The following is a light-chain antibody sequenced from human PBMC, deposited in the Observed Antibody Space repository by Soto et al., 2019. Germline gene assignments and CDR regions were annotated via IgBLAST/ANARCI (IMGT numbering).Light chain of an antibody. CDR1: QGISNY. Sequence: DIQMTQSPSSLSASVGDRVTITCRASQGISNYLAWYQQKPGKVPKLLIYAASTLQSGVPSRFSGSGSGTEFTLNISSLQPEDVATYCCQKYNSAPWTFGQGTKVEIK. CDR3: QKYNSAPWT. V-gene: IGKV1-27*01. CDR2: AAS. J-gene: IGKJ1*01.